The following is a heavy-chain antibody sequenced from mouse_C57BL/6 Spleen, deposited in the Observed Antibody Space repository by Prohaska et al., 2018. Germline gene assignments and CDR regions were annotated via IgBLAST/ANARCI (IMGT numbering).Heavy chain of an antibody. D-gene: IGHD1-1*01. CDR3: TIDGSNSNWYFDV. CDR2: IDPENGDT. Sequence: EVQLQQSGAELVRPGASVKLSCTASGFNIKDDYMHWVKQRPEQGLEWIGWIDPENGDTEYASQLQGKATITADTSSNTAYLQLSSLTSHDTAVYCSTIDGSNSNWYFDVWGTGTTVTVYS. V-gene: IGHV14-4*01. CDR1: GFNIKDDY. J-gene: IGHJ1*03.